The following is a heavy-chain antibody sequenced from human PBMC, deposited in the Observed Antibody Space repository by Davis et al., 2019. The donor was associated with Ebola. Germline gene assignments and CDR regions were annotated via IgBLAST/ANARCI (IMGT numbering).Heavy chain of an antibody. CDR1: GASISSRSYY. V-gene: IGHV4-39*01. Sequence: SETLSLTCTVSGASISSRSYYWGWIRQPPGKGLEWVGSFSYGDNTHYYSPSLKSRVAMSVDTSKNQFSLSLSSLTAADTAIYYCARQHRVTRPLDFWGQGTLVTVSS. CDR3: ARQHRVTRPLDF. CDR2: FSYGDNTH. J-gene: IGHJ4*02. D-gene: IGHD4-11*01.